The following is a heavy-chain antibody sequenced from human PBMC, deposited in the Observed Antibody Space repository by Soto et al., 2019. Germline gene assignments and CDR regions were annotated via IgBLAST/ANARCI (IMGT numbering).Heavy chain of an antibody. CDR2: IYYSGST. D-gene: IGHD1-7*01. CDR3: ARTTRPRWYYYGMDV. Sequence: SETLSLTCTVSGGSISSYYWSWIRQPPGKGLEWIGYIYYSGSTNYNPSLKSRVTISVDTSKNQFSLKLSSVTAADTAVYYCARTTRPRWYYYGMDVWGQGTTVTVSS. J-gene: IGHJ6*02. V-gene: IGHV4-59*08. CDR1: GGSISSYY.